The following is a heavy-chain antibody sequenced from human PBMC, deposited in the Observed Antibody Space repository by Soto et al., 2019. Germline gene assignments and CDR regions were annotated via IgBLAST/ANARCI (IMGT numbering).Heavy chain of an antibody. CDR2: IKSKTDGGTT. Sequence: GGSLRLSCAASGFTFSNAWMSWVRQAPGKGLEWVGRIKSKTDGGTTDYAAPVKGRFTISRDDSKNTLYLQMNSLKTEDTAVYYCTTCIAAAGTPVYGPFDYWGQGTLVTVSS. CDR3: TTCIAAAGTPVYGPFDY. J-gene: IGHJ4*02. CDR1: GFTFSNAW. D-gene: IGHD6-13*01. V-gene: IGHV3-15*01.